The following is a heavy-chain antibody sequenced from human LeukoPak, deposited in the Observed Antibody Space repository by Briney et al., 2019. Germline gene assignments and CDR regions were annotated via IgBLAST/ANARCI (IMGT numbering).Heavy chain of an antibody. D-gene: IGHD4-17*01. Sequence: GGSLRLSCAASGFTFSDYYMSWIRQAPGKGLEWVSYISGSSSYTNYADHVKGRFTISRDNAKNSLYLQMNSLRAEDTAVYYCARQYGETGYWGQGTLVTVSS. CDR1: GFTFSDYY. V-gene: IGHV3-11*06. CDR2: ISGSSSYT. CDR3: ARQYGETGY. J-gene: IGHJ4*02.